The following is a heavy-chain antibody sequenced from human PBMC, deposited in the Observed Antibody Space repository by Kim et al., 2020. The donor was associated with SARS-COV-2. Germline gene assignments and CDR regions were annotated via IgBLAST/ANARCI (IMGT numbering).Heavy chain of an antibody. J-gene: IGHJ4*02. CDR2: IYYSGST. V-gene: IGHV4-59*13. Sequence: SETLSLTCTVSGGSISSYYWSWIRQPPGKGLEWIGYIYYSGSTNYNPSLKSRVTISVDTSKNQFSLKLSSVTAADTAVYYCARVQWFRELYFDYWGQGTL. CDR1: GGSISSYY. D-gene: IGHD3-10*01. CDR3: ARVQWFRELYFDY.